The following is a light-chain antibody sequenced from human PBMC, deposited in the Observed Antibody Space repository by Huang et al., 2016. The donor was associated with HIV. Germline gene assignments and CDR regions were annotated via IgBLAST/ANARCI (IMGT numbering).Light chain of an antibody. V-gene: IGKV3-15*01. CDR3: HQYHNWPPST. Sequence: EIVLTKSPATLSVSPGETANLSCRASQSVGSNVAWYQHKPGQAPRLLCYEASSRATGIPARFSGSVSGTEFTLTIYSLQSEDFALYVCHQYHNWPPSTFGQGTTVDIK. J-gene: IGKJ1*01. CDR2: EAS. CDR1: QSVGSN.